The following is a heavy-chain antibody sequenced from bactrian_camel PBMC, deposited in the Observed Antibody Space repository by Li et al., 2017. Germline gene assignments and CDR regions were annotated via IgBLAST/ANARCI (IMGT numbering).Heavy chain of an antibody. Sequence: VQLVESGGGLVQPGGSLTLSCAASGYTFSRLWMHWVRQTPGRGLEWVSHISSDGRVTYYADSVKGRFTMSRDNVKNTLYLQMNDLKSEDTAMYYCAADNVNLQLARHYSYWGQGTQVTVS. CDR2: ISSDGRVT. V-gene: IGHV3S1*01. J-gene: IGHJ4*01. CDR3: AADNVNLQLARHYSY. CDR1: GYTFSRLW. D-gene: IGHD7*01.